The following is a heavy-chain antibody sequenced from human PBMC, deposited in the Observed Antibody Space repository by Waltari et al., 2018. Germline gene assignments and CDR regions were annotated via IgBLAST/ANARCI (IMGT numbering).Heavy chain of an antibody. CDR2: IYPGDSDT. CDR3: ARRPFISVLAAAAGAFDI. CDR1: GYSFTSYW. Sequence: EVQLVPSGAAVTRPGESLKVSCKGSGYSFTSYWIGWVRQVPGNGLEWVGIIYPGDSDTRYSPSFQGQVTIPTDKSISTAYLQWSSLKASDTAMYYCARRPFISVLAAAAGAFDIWGQGTMVTVSS. V-gene: IGHV5-51*01. D-gene: IGHD6-13*01. J-gene: IGHJ3*02.